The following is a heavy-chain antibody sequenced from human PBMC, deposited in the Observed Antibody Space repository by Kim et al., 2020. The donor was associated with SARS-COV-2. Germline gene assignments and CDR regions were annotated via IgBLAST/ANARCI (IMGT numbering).Heavy chain of an antibody. CDR2: IYTSGST. J-gene: IGHJ4*02. V-gene: IGHV4-61*02. Sequence: SETLSLTCTVSGGSISSGSYYWSWIRQPAGKGLEWIGRIYTSGSTNYNPSLKSRVTISVDTSKNQFSLKLSSVTAADTAVYYCAREVTAILGPDYWGQGTLVTVSS. D-gene: IGHD2-21*02. CDR1: GGSISSGSYY. CDR3: AREVTAILGPDY.